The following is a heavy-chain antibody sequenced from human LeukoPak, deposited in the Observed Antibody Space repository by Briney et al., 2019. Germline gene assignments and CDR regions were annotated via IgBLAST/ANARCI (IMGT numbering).Heavy chain of an antibody. Sequence: SLGSLRLSCAASGFTLTSYTMHCVRHAPGKRLGWVAVISYDGSNKYYADSVKGRFTISRDNSKSTLYLQMNSLRAEDTAVYYGAREPRAATTSVDYWGEGTLVTVP. J-gene: IGHJ4*02. CDR2: ISYDGSNK. CDR3: AREPRAATTSVDY. CDR1: GFTLTSYT. D-gene: IGHD1-1*01. V-gene: IGHV3-30*04.